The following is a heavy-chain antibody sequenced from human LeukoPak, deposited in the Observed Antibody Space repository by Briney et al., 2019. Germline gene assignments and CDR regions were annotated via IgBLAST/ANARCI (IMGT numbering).Heavy chain of an antibody. CDR2: INDSGGNT. CDR3: AKVDRGDYSSSPVPYYNYYMNV. V-gene: IGHV3-23*01. CDR1: GFTFSSYA. J-gene: IGHJ6*03. D-gene: IGHD6-13*01. Sequence: GGSLRLSCAASGFTFSSYAMSWVRQAPGKGLEWVSLINDSGGNTYYADSVKGRFTISRDNAKNLLYLHMNSLRVEDTAVYYCAKVDRGDYSSSPVPYYNYYMNVWGKGTTVTVSS.